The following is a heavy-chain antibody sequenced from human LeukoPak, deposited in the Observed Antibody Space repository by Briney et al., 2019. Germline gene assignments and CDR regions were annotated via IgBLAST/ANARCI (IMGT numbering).Heavy chain of an antibody. CDR1: GYTFSGFY. D-gene: IGHD5-12*01. CDR2: ISPNSGGT. J-gene: IGHJ3*02. V-gene: IGHV1-2*02. Sequence: ASLKVSCKASGYTFSGFYIYWVRQAPGQGLEWMGWISPNSGGTNYAQKFQGRVTMTRDTSISTAYMELSRLRSDDTAVYYCARLSWLRHAFDIWGQGTMVTVSS. CDR3: ARLSWLRHAFDI.